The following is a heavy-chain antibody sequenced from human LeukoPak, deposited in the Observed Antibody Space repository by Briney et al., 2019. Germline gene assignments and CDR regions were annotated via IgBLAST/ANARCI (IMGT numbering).Heavy chain of an antibody. J-gene: IGHJ4*02. D-gene: IGHD3-22*01. CDR1: GFTFNNYA. Sequence: GGSLRLSCAASGFTFNNYAMIWVRQAPGQGLEWISGFSGGAGNTYYDDSVKGRFTISRDSSKNTLYLQMSSLRAEDTAVYYCAKGGGSGNSGTLDCWGQGTLVTVSS. CDR3: AKGGGSGNSGTLDC. V-gene: IGHV3-23*01. CDR2: FSGGAGNT.